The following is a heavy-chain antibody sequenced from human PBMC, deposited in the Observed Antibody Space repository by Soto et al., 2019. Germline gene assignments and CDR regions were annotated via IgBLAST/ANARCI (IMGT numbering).Heavy chain of an antibody. D-gene: IGHD2-15*01. CDR3: AKAQGGSYFDY. J-gene: IGHJ4*02. Sequence: VGSLRLSCEASGFTFSSNAMSWVRQAPGKGLEWVSGISSSGGSTYYADSVKGRFTISRDNSKNMLYLQMNNLIAEDTAVYYCAKAQGGSYFDYWGQGTLVTVSS. CDR1: GFTFSSNA. V-gene: IGHV3-23*01. CDR2: ISSSGGST.